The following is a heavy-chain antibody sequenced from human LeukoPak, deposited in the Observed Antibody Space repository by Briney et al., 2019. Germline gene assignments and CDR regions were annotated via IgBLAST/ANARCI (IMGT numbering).Heavy chain of an antibody. D-gene: IGHD5-18*01. CDR3: AHSVDSAMVN. V-gene: IGHV2-5*02. J-gene: IGHJ4*02. CDR2: IYWDDDK. CDR1: GFSLITSGVH. Sequence: SGPTLVNPTQTLTRTCTVSGFSLITSGVHGGWIRQPPGKALEWLALIYWDDDKRYSPSLKSRLTITKDTSKNLVVLTMTNIDPVDTATYYCAHSVDSAMVNWGQGTLVTVSS.